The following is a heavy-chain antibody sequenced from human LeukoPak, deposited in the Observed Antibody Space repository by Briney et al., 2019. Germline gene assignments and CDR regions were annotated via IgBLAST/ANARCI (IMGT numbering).Heavy chain of an antibody. CDR3: AKDRGSSSLYFDY. Sequence: GGSLRLSCAASGFTFSSYAMSWVRQAPGKGLEWISAISGSSGSTYYADSVKGRFTISRDNSKNTLYLQVNSPRAEDTAVYYCAKDRGSSSLYFDYWGQGTLVTVSS. J-gene: IGHJ4*02. D-gene: IGHD6-13*01. CDR1: GFTFSSYA. V-gene: IGHV3-23*01. CDR2: ISGSSGST.